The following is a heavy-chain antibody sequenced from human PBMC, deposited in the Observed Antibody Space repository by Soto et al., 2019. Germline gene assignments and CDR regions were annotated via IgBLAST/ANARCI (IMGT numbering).Heavy chain of an antibody. CDR3: ARVVWFWESASAVFDS. CDR2: LNAGNGNA. V-gene: IGHV1-3*01. J-gene: IGHJ4*02. CDR1: GYTFTSYA. D-gene: IGHD3-10*01. Sequence: QVQLVQSGAEVKKPGASVKVSCKASGYTFTSYAMHWVRQAPGQRLEWMGWLNAGNGNAEYSQIFQDRLTITRDTTATTVYMSMSSRRSEDTAMYDCARVVWFWESASAVFDSGGQGTLVNVSS.